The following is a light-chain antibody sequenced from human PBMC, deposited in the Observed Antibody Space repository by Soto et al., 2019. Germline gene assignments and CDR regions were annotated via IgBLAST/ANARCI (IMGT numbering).Light chain of an antibody. CDR2: GAS. J-gene: IGKJ1*01. CDR1: QSVSSN. CDR3: QQYNNWPRT. V-gene: IGKV3-15*01. Sequence: EIVMTQFPGTLPVSPGERATLSCRASQSVSSNLAWYQQKPGQAPSLLIYGASTRATGIPARFSGSGSGTEFALTISSLQSEDFAVYYCQQYNNWPRTFGQGTKVDIK.